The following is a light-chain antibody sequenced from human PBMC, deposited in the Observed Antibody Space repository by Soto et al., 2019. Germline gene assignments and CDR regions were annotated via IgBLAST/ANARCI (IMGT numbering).Light chain of an antibody. V-gene: IGLV2-14*01. J-gene: IGLJ1*01. CDR3: SSYTSSSTLG. Sequence: QSALTQPASVCGSPGQSITISCTGTSSDDGGYNYVSWYQQHPGKAPKLMIYEVSNRPSGVSNRCSGSKSGNTASLTISGLQAEDEADYYCSSYTSSSTLGFGTGTKVTVL. CDR1: SSDDGGYNY. CDR2: EVS.